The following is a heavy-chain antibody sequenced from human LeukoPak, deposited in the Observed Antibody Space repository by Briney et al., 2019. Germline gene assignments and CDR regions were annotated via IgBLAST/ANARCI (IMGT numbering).Heavy chain of an antibody. Sequence: SETLSLTCTVSGGSISSSSYYWGWIRQPPGKGLEWIGSIYYSGSTYYNPSLKSRVTISVDTSKNQFSLKLTSVTAADTAVYYCARDNYYGSGSYHGYWGQGTLVTVSS. CDR3: ARDNYYGSGSYHGY. CDR2: IYYSGST. D-gene: IGHD3-10*01. V-gene: IGHV4-39*07. J-gene: IGHJ4*02. CDR1: GGSISSSSYY.